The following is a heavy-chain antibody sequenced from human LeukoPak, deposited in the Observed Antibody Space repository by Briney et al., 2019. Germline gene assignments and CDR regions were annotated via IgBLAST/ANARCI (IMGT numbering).Heavy chain of an antibody. CDR2: ISSSSSYI. CDR1: GFTFSSYS. J-gene: IGHJ4*02. D-gene: IGHD3-10*02. CDR3: ARDMFGVPTFRTYFDY. Sequence: PGGSLRLSCAASGFTFSSYSMNWVRQAPGKGLEWVSSISSSSSYIYYADSVKGRFTISRDNAKNSLYLQMNSLRAEDTAVYYCARDMFGVPTFRTYFDYWGQGTLVTVSS. V-gene: IGHV3-21*01.